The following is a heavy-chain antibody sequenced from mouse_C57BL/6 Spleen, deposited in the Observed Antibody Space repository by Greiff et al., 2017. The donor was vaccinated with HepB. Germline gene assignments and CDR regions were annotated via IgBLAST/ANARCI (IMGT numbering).Heavy chain of an antibody. CDR2: IWGDGST. CDR3: AKGTYAMDY. V-gene: IGHV2-3*01. D-gene: IGHD3-3*01. Sequence: VKVVESGPGLVAPSQSLYITCTVSGFSLPSYGVSWVRQPPGKGLEWLGVIWGDGSTNYHSALISRLSISKDNSKRQVFLKLNSLQTDDTATYYSAKGTYAMDYWGQGTSVTVSS. J-gene: IGHJ4*01. CDR1: GFSLPSYG.